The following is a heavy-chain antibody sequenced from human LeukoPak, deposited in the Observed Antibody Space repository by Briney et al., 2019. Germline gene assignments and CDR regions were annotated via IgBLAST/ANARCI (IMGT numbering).Heavy chain of an antibody. CDR3: ARSSAYSSGYWNWYNWFDP. D-gene: IGHD3-22*01. Sequence: PSETLSLTCAVYGGSFSGYYWSWIRQPPGKGLEWIGEINHSGSTNYNPSLKSRVTISVDTSKNQFSLRLSSVTAADTAVYYCARSSAYSSGYWNWYNWFDPWGQGTLVTVSS. CDR1: GGSFSGYY. V-gene: IGHV4-34*01. CDR2: INHSGST. J-gene: IGHJ5*02.